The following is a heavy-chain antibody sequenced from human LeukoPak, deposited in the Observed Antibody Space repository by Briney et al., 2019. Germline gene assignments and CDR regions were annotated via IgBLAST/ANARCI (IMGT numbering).Heavy chain of an antibody. J-gene: IGHJ3*02. CDR1: GFTFSSYA. Sequence: GRSLRLSCAASGFTFSSYAMHWVRQAPGKGLEWVAVIWDDGSNKYYADSVKGRFTISRDNSKNTLYLQVNSLRAEDTAVYYCARDANVGYDAFDIWGQGTMVTVSS. CDR2: IWDDGSNK. D-gene: IGHD3-22*01. CDR3: ARDANVGYDAFDI. V-gene: IGHV3-33*08.